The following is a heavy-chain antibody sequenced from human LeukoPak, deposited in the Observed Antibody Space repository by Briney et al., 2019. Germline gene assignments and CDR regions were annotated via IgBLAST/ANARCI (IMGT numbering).Heavy chain of an antibody. CDR1: GFTFSSYA. V-gene: IGHV3-23*01. CDR3: ARTTSRERLRRLRRTFDY. CDR2: ISGSGGST. D-gene: IGHD4-17*01. J-gene: IGHJ4*02. Sequence: GGSLRLSCAASGFTFSSYAMSWVRQAPGKGLEWVSAISGSGGSTYYADSVKGRFTISRDNSKNTLYLQMNSLRAEDTAVYYCARTTSRERLRRLRRTFDYWGQGTLVTVSS.